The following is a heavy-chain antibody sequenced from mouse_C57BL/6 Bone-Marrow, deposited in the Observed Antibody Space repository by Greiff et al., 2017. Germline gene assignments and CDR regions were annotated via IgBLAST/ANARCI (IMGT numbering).Heavy chain of an antibody. Sequence: EVKVEESGEGLVKPGGSLKLSCAASGFTFSSYAMSWVRQTPEKRLEWVAYISSGGDYIYYADTVKGRFTISRDNARNTLYLQMSSLKSEDTAMYYCTRDTLDYYGSSYDYWGQGTTLTVSS. CDR2: ISSGGDYI. J-gene: IGHJ2*01. CDR3: TRDTLDYYGSSYDY. CDR1: GFTFSSYA. V-gene: IGHV5-9-1*02. D-gene: IGHD1-1*01.